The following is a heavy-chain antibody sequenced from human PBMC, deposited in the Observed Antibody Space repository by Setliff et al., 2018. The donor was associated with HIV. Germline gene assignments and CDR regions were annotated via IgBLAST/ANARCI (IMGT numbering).Heavy chain of an antibody. CDR3: ARQRPPGYSSPYTIEY. D-gene: IGHD6-13*01. Sequence: GESLKISCKGSGYMFNNYWIAWVRQVPGEGLEWMGIIDPGDSDTRYTPSYQGRIIMSIDRFRSTAYLQWRSLTPSDSALYYCARQRPPGYSSPYTIEYWGQGTLVT. CDR2: IDPGDSDT. J-gene: IGHJ4*02. CDR1: GYMFNNYW. V-gene: IGHV5-51*01.